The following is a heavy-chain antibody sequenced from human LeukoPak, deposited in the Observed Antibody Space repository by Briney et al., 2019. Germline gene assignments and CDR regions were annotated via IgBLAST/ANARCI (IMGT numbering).Heavy chain of an antibody. Sequence: TSETLSLTCTVSGGSISSSSYYWGWIRQPPGKGLEWIGYVYYSGSTEYNPSLRSRVTISLEMSKRQFSLNLTSVTAADTAVYYCASNTGTVFDYWGQGALVTVSS. CDR2: VYYSGST. V-gene: IGHV4-61*05. D-gene: IGHD7-27*01. CDR3: ASNTGTVFDY. CDR1: GGSISSSSYY. J-gene: IGHJ4*02.